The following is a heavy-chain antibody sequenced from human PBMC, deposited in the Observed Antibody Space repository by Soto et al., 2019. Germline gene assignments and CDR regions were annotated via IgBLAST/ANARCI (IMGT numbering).Heavy chain of an antibody. CDR1: GGSICSSSYY. Sequence: PSETLSLTCTVSGGSICSSSYYWGWIRQPPGKGLEWIGSIYYSGSTYYNPSLKSRVTISVDTSKNQFSLKLSSVTAADTAVYYCARQRESGYYTPRGAFDIWGQGTMVTVSS. CDR3: ARQRESGYYTPRGAFDI. CDR2: IYYSGST. D-gene: IGHD3-3*01. J-gene: IGHJ3*02. V-gene: IGHV4-39*01.